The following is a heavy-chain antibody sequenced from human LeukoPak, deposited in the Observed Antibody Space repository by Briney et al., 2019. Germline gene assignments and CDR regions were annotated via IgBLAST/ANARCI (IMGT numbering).Heavy chain of an antibody. J-gene: IGHJ4*02. CDR2: IYSGGST. CDR1: GFTVSSNY. CDR3: ARGRRGSYYTFQV. Sequence: TGGSLRLSCAASGFTVSSNYMSWVRQAPGKGLEWVSVIYSGGSTYYADSVKGRFTISRDNSKNTLYLQMNSLRAEDTAVYYCARGRRGSYYTFQVWGQGTLVSVSS. D-gene: IGHD3-16*01. V-gene: IGHV3-53*01.